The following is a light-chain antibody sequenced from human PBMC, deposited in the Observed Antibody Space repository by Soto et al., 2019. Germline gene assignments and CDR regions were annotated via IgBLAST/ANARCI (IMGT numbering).Light chain of an antibody. Sequence: QSVLTQPPSASGTPGQRVTISCSRSSSNIGSSYVYWYQQLPGTAPKLVIFRNNQRPSGVPDRFSGSKSGTSASLAISGLRSEDEADYYCAGWDASLSGHVVFGGGTKVTVL. CDR1: SSNIGSSY. CDR3: AGWDASLSGHVV. J-gene: IGLJ2*01. CDR2: RNN. V-gene: IGLV1-47*01.